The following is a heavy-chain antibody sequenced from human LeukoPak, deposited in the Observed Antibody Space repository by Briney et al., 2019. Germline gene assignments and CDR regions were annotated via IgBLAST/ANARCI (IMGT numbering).Heavy chain of an antibody. CDR2: ISSSSSYI. J-gene: IGHJ4*02. V-gene: IGHV3-21*01. D-gene: IGHD4-17*01. CDR1: GFTFSNYI. CDR3: ARDRTTVTTFDY. Sequence: GGSLRLSCSASGFTFSNYIMHWARQAPGKGLEWVSSISSSSSYIYYADSVKGRFTISRDNAKNSLYLQMNTLRAEDTAVYYCARDRTTVTTFDYWGQGTLVTVSS.